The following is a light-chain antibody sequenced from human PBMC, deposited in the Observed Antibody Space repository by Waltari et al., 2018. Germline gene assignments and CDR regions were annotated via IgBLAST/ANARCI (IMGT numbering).Light chain of an antibody. CDR1: QSLTTRY. J-gene: IGKJ2*01. V-gene: IGKV3-20*01. CDR2: GAP. Sequence: IVLTQSPGSLSLYPGERATLSCRASQSLTTRYLAWYQQNPCQARRILIYGAPRRAAGIPDRFSVSGSGTYFTLTISRLEPDDFAVYYCQQYGSSIMYTFGQGTKLEIK. CDR3: QQYGSSIMYT.